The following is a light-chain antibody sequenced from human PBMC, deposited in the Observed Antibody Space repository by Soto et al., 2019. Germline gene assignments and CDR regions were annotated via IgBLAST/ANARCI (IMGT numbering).Light chain of an antibody. CDR3: SSYAGSNDLV. Sequence: QSALTQPPSASGSPGQSVTLSCTGTSSDVGGYNYVSWYQQHPGKAPKLMIYEVSKRPSGVPDRFSGSKSGNTASLTVSGLHAEDEDDYYCSSYAGSNDLVFGGGTKLTVL. CDR1: SSDVGGYNY. V-gene: IGLV2-8*01. J-gene: IGLJ3*02. CDR2: EVS.